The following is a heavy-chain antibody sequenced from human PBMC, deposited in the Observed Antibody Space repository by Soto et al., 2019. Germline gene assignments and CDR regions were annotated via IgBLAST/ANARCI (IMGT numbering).Heavy chain of an antibody. Sequence: GGSLRLSCAASGFTFSSYAMHWVRQAPGKGLEWVAVISYDGSNKYYADSVKGRFTISRDNAKNTLYLQMNSLRAEDTAVYYCARDQKDGYNNDAFDIWGQGTMVTVSS. J-gene: IGHJ3*02. CDR1: GFTFSSYA. D-gene: IGHD5-12*01. CDR2: ISYDGSNK. CDR3: ARDQKDGYNNDAFDI. V-gene: IGHV3-30-3*01.